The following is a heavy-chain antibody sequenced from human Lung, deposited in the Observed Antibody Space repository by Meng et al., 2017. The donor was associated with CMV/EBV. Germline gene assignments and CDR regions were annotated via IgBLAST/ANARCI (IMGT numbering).Heavy chain of an antibody. D-gene: IGHD4-23*01. Sequence: GESLKISCAASGFTFSSYSMNWVRQAPGKGLEWVSYISSSSSTIYYADSVKGRFTISRDNAKNSLYLQMNSLRAEDTAVYYCARGGVTPSLWGQGTRVTVSS. CDR1: GFTFSSYS. V-gene: IGHV3-48*04. J-gene: IGHJ4*02. CDR2: ISSSSSTI. CDR3: ARGGVTPSL.